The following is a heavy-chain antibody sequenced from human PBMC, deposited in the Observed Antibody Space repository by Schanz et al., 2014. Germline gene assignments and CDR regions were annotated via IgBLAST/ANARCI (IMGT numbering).Heavy chain of an antibody. V-gene: IGHV3-7*01. CDR3: ARGRVLES. D-gene: IGHD1-1*01. CDR1: GFSFTTYA. J-gene: IGHJ5*02. CDR2: IKKDGSEK. Sequence: EVQLLESGGGLVQPGGSLRLSCASSGFSFTTYAMSWVRQAPGKGLEWVANIKKDGSEKYYVDSVKGRFTISRDNAKNSLCLQMNSLRPEDTAVYYCARGRVLESWGQGTLVTVSS.